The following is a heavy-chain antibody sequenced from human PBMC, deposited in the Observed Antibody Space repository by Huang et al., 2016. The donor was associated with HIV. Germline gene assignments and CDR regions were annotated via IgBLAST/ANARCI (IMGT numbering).Heavy chain of an antibody. J-gene: IGHJ6*03. CDR2: IYYKWST. D-gene: IGHD3-10*01. CDR1: GGSIRSSDYH. V-gene: IGHV4-39*01. CDR3: ARHREGPVAYYSGWGSHLNYMDV. Sequence: QLLLQESGPGLVKPSEALALTCAVSGGSIRSSDYHWGWIRPPPGKGLEWIGSIYYKWSTHSIPSLKSRVTIAVDTSKNRFFLNLTSMTAADTAVYYCARHREGPVAYYSGWGSHLNYMDVWGRGRTVVVSS.